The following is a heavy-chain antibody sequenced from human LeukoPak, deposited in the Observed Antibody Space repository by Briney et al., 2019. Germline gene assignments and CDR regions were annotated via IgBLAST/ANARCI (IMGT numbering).Heavy chain of an antibody. V-gene: IGHV3-21*01. CDR2: ISISRTNI. CDR1: GFTFSSYS. D-gene: IGHD4/OR15-4a*01. J-gene: IGHJ4*02. CDR3: ASFQGAHY. Sequence: PGGSLRLSCATSGFTFSSYSMNWVRQAPGVGLEWVSSISISRTNIYYPDSVKGRFTISRDKTKNSLYLQMNSLTAEDTAVYYCASFQGAHYWGGGTVVSVSS.